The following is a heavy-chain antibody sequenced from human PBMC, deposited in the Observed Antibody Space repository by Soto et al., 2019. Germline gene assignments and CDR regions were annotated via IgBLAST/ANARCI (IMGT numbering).Heavy chain of an antibody. V-gene: IGHV1-18*01. Sequence: QVQLVQSGAEVRKPGASVKVSCKASGYTFTRSTITWVRQAPGQGLEWLGWISGFNGNTNYEQKFQGRVTMTTDTHTSTAYMELRSLRSDDTAMYFCAKSPKFDWLSTYFDHWGQGTQVTVSS. CDR1: GYTFTRST. CDR3: AKSPKFDWLSTYFDH. D-gene: IGHD3-9*01. J-gene: IGHJ4*02. CDR2: ISGFNGNT.